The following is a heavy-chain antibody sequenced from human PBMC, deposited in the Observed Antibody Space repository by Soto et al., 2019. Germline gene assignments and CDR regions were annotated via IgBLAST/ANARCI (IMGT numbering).Heavy chain of an antibody. CDR2: ISYDGSNK. CDR1: GFTFSSYG. V-gene: IGHV3-30*18. Sequence: PGGSLRLSCAASGFTFSSYGMHWVRQAPCKGLEWVAVISYDGSNKYYADSVKGRFTISRDNSKNTLYLQMNSLRAEDTAVYYCAKDLVVVVVAATLPWFDPWGQGPLVTVSS. J-gene: IGHJ5*02. CDR3: AKDLVVVVVAATLPWFDP. D-gene: IGHD2-15*01.